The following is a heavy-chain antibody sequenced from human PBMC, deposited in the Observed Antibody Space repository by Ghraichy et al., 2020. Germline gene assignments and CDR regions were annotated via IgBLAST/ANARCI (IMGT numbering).Heavy chain of an antibody. V-gene: IGHV4-30-4*01. CDR3: ARLRPTSEAHDS. CDR1: SPSIISGDYY. Sequence: SETLSLTCAVSSPSIISGDYYWSWIRQPPGKGLEWIGYIYYSGRTSSSPSLRSRVTLSVDTSKNRYSLNLRAVTAADTAVYYCARLRPTSEAHDSWGQGTMVTVSS. J-gene: IGHJ4*02. CDR2: IYYSGRT. D-gene: IGHD4-11*01.